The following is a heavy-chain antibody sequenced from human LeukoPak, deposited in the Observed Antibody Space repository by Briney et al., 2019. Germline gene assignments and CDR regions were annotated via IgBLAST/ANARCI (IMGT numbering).Heavy chain of an antibody. J-gene: IGHJ5*02. V-gene: IGHV4-59*01. D-gene: IGHD2-15*01. CDR3: AREERLGYCSGGSCYSAHWFDP. Sequence: SETLSLTRTVSGGSISTYYWSWIRQPPGKELEWIGYIYYSGSTNYNPSLKSRVTISVDTSKNQFSLKLSSVTAADTAVYYCAREERLGYCSGGSCYSAHWFDPWGQGTLVTVSS. CDR2: IYYSGST. CDR1: GGSISTYY.